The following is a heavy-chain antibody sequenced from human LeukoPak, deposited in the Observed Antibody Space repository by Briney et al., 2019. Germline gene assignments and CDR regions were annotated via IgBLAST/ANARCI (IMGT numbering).Heavy chain of an antibody. Sequence: PSETLSLTCTVSGGSISSGDYYWSWIRQPPGKGLEWIGYIYYSGSTYYNPSLKSRVTISVDTSKNQFSLKLSSVTAADTAVYYCARSSDYYDSSGYYPYVDWGQGTLVTVSS. CDR2: IYYSGST. J-gene: IGHJ4*02. V-gene: IGHV4-30-4*08. CDR3: ARSSDYYDSSGYYPYVD. CDR1: GGSISSGDYY. D-gene: IGHD3-22*01.